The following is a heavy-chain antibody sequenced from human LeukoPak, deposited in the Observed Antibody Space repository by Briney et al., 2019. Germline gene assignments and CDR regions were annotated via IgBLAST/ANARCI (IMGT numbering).Heavy chain of an antibody. V-gene: IGHV4-59*08. J-gene: IGHJ4*02. CDR2: IYYTGNT. CDR3: ARHEIRDRRGYYYLDY. CDR1: GGSISGYY. D-gene: IGHD3-22*01. Sequence: SETLSLTCTVSGGSISGYYWSWIRQPPGKGLEWIGYIYYTGNTKYNPSLKSRVTISVDTSKNQFSLKLSSVTAADTAVYYCARHEIRDRRGYYYLDYWGQGTLVTVSS.